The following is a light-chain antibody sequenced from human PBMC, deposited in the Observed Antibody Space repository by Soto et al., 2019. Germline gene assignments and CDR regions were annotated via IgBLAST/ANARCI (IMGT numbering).Light chain of an antibody. J-gene: IGKJ1*01. CDR1: QSVSSN. CDR3: QQYNNWPRT. CDR2: GAS. Sequence: EIVMTQSPATLSVSPGERATLSCRASQSVSSNLAWYQQKPGQAPRLLIYGASTRATGIPARFSGSDSGTEFTITISSLQSEDFAVYYCQQYNNWPRTFGQGTKVEIK. V-gene: IGKV3-15*01.